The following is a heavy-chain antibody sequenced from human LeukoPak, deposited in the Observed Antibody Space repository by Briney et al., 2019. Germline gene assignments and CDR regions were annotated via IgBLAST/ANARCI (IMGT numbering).Heavy chain of an antibody. J-gene: IGHJ5*02. CDR1: GGSISRYY. D-gene: IGHD4-17*01. CDR3: ARGDYGDYYRGREFDP. V-gene: IGHV4-4*07. Sequence: SETLSLTCAASGGSISRYYWSWIRQPAGKGLEWIGRIYTSGSTNYNPSLKSRVTMSVDTSKNQFSLKLSSVTAADTAVYYCARGDYGDYYRGREFDPWGQGTLVTVSS. CDR2: IYTSGST.